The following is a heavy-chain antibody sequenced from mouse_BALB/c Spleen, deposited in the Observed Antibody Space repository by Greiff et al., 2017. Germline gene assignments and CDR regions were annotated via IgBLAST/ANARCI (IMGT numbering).Heavy chain of an antibody. CDR2: ISNGGGST. D-gene: IGHD2-14*01. J-gene: IGHJ3*01. V-gene: IGHV5-12-2*01. CDR3: ARYRYDEAWFAY. Sequence: DVQLVESGGGLVQPGGSLKLSCAASGFTFSSYTMSWVRQTPEKRLEWVAYISNGGGSTYYPDTVKGRFTISRDNAKNTLYLQMSSLKSEDTAMYYCARYRYDEAWFAYWGQGTLVTVSA. CDR1: GFTFSSYT.